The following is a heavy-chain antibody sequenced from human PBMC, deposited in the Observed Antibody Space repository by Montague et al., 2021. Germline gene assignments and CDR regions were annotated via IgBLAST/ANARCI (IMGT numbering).Heavy chain of an antibody. J-gene: IGHJ5*02. CDR1: GGSTSSTSYY. CDR3: ASSLYCKGGSCYSGFDP. CDR2: IYYNGST. V-gene: IGHV4-39*01. D-gene: IGHD2-15*01. Sequence: SETLSTCTVSGGSTSSTSYYWGWIRQPPGKELEFIGVIYYNGSTYHNPSLKSRVTVSIDTSKNQFSLKLISVTAADTAVYFCASSLYCKGGSCYSGFDPWGQGTLVTVSS.